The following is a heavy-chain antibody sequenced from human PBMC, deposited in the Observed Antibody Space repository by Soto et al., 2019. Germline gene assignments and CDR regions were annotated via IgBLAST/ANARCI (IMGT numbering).Heavy chain of an antibody. J-gene: IGHJ4*02. D-gene: IGHD2-2*01. CDR3: ARCYGSCFEY. V-gene: IGHV4-59*08. CDR1: GGSISSYY. Sequence: QVQLQESGPGLVKPSETLSLTCTVSGGSISSYYWSWIRQPPGKGLEWIGYIYYSGSTNYNPSLKSRVTISVDSSKIQFPLKLCTVTAADTAVDYFARCYGSCFEYWGQGTLVIVSS. CDR2: IYYSGST.